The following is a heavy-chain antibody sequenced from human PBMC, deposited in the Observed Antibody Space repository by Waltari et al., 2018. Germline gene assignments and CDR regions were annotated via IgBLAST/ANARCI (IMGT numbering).Heavy chain of an antibody. CDR1: GGSFSGYY. D-gene: IGHD1-26*01. CDR3: ARGGVGATVHYYYYMDV. J-gene: IGHJ6*03. Sequence: QVQLQQWGAGLLKPSETLSLTCAVYGGSFSGYYWSWIRATPGKGLEWIGEIKHSESTNYNPSLKSRVTISVDTSKNQFSLKLSSVTAADTAVYYCARGGVGATVHYYYYMDVWGKGTTVTVSS. V-gene: IGHV4-34*01. CDR2: IKHSEST.